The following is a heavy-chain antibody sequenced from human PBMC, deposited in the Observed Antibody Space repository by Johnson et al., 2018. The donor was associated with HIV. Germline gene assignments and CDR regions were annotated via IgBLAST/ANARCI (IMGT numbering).Heavy chain of an antibody. V-gene: IGHV3-30*03. CDR1: GSPVQPLDSPSVATG. D-gene: IGHD3-10*01. CDR3: AREREAGRGAFDI. CDR2: ISYDGSNK. Sequence: QVQLVESGGGLVQPGGSLRLSCAASGSPVQPLDSPSVATGCTGSAKLQGRGLEWLIVISYDGSNKYYADSVKGRFTISRDNAKNSLYLQMNSLRVDDTAVYYCAREREAGRGAFDIWGQGTMVTVSS. J-gene: IGHJ3*02.